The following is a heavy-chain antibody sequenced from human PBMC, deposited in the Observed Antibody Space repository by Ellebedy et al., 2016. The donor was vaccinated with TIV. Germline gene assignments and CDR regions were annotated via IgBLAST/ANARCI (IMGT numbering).Heavy chain of an antibody. Sequence: AASAKVSCKASGYTFTTYAMHWVRQAPEQRLEWMGWINAGNGNTKYSQKFQGRVTITRDTSASTAYMELSSLRSEDTAVYYCARLSRVYDSSGYNWFDPWGQGTLVTVSS. J-gene: IGHJ5*02. D-gene: IGHD3-22*01. V-gene: IGHV1-3*01. CDR2: INAGNGNT. CDR3: ARLSRVYDSSGYNWFDP. CDR1: GYTFTTYA.